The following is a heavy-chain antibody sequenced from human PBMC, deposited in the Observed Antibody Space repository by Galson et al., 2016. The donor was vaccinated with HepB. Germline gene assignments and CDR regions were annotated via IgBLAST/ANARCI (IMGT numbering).Heavy chain of an antibody. D-gene: IGHD3-10*01. CDR2: ITYSGDTT. V-gene: IGHV3-23*01. CDR1: GFTFSKSA. CDR3: AKGDYYASGSPFY. Sequence: SLRLSCAASGFTFSKSALSWVRQAPGKGLEWVSTITYSGDTTYYKDSVKGRFTISRDNSKNTLFLQMNSLRVEDTALYYCAKGDYYASGSPFYWGQGTLVTVSS. J-gene: IGHJ4*02.